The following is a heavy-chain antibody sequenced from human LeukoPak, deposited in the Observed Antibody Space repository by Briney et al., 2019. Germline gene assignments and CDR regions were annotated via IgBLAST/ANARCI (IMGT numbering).Heavy chain of an antibody. CDR2: IRSKANNYAT. Sequence: PGGSLRLSCAASGFTFRTYWMHWVRQASGKGLEWIGRIRSKANNYATEYAASVKGRFTISRDESHETAYLQTNSLKTEDTAVYYCTSSPYYRQGYFDFWGQGTLVTVSS. D-gene: IGHD1-26*01. CDR3: TSSPYYRQGYFDF. J-gene: IGHJ4*02. V-gene: IGHV3-73*01. CDR1: GFTFRTYW.